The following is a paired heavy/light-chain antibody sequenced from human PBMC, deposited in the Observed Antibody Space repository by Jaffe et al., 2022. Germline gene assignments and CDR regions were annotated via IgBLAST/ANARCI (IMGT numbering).Light chain of an antibody. CDR2: DAS. CDR3: QQFNSYPGT. J-gene: IGKJ3*01. V-gene: IGKV1-13*02. Sequence: AIQLTQSPSSLSASVGDRVTITCRASQGISSALAWYQQKPGKAPKLLIYDASSLESGVPSRFSGSGSGTDFTLTISSLQPEDFATYYCQQFNSYPGTFGPGTKVDIK. CDR1: QGISSA.
Heavy chain of an antibody. J-gene: IGHJ5*02. Sequence: EVQLLESGGGLVQPGGSLRLSCAASGFTFSSYAMSWVRQAPGKGLEWVSAISGSGGSTYYADSVKGRFTISRDNSKNTLYLQMNSLRAEDTAVYYCAKSINYDFWSGYRGPFDPWGQGTLVTVSS. V-gene: IGHV3-23*01. CDR1: GFTFSSYA. D-gene: IGHD3-3*01. CDR3: AKSINYDFWSGYRGPFDP. CDR2: ISGSGGST.